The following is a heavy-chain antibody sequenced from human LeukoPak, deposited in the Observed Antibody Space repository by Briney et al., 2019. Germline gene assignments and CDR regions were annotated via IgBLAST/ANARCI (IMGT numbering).Heavy chain of an antibody. CDR2: INAGNGNT. V-gene: IGHV1-3*01. CDR1: GYTFTSYA. Sequence: ASVKVSCKASGYTFTSYAMHWVRQAPGQRPEWMGWINAGNGNTKYSQKLQGRVTITRDTSASTAYMELSSLRSEDTAVYYCARGSTRGWFDYWGQGTLVTVSS. J-gene: IGHJ4*02. CDR3: ARGSTRGWFDY.